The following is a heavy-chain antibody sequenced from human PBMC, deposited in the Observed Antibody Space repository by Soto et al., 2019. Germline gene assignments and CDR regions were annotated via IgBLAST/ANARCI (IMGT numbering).Heavy chain of an antibody. CDR3: ARDLIAAAGQHYYYYGMDV. CDR2: IYSGGST. CDR1: GFTVSSNY. V-gene: IGHV3-53*01. D-gene: IGHD6-13*01. Sequence: PVGSLRLSCAASGFTVSSNYMSWVRQAPGKGLEWVSVIYSGGSTYYADSVKGRFTISRDNSKNTLYLQMNSLRAEDTAVYYCARDLIAAAGQHYYYYGMDVWGQGTTVTVSS. J-gene: IGHJ6*02.